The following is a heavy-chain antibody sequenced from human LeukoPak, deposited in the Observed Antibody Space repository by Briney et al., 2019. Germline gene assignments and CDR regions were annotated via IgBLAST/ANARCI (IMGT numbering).Heavy chain of an antibody. J-gene: IGHJ3*02. CDR2: IYYSGST. D-gene: IGHD4-23*01. CDR3: ARENRRLGNYGGTVAFDI. CDR1: GGSISSGGYY. Sequence: PSETLSLTCTVSGGSISSGGYYWSWIRQHPGKGLERIGYIYYSGSTYYNPSLKSRVTISVDTSKNQFSLKLSSVTAADTAVYYCARENRRLGNYGGTVAFDIWGQGTMVTVSS. V-gene: IGHV4-31*03.